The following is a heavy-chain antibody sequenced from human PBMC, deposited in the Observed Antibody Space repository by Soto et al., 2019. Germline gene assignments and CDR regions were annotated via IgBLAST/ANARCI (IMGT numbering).Heavy chain of an antibody. CDR2: ISTSGTYT. CDR1: GFTFSDHF. J-gene: IGHJ6*02. Sequence: QVQLVESGGSLVKPGGSLRLSCAASGFTFSDHFMTWLRQAPGKGLEWISYISTSGTYTNYADSVRDRFTISRDDAKNSLYLQMNSLRGEDTAVYYCSRKGVFGMDVWGQGTTVTVSS. CDR3: SRKGVFGMDV. V-gene: IGHV3-11*05.